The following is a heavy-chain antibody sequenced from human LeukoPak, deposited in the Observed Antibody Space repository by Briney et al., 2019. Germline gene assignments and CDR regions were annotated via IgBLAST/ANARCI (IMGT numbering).Heavy chain of an antibody. D-gene: IGHD3-3*01. CDR3: AKDQVGGDFWSGYYLSSDYYYGMDV. J-gene: IGHJ6*02. CDR2: ISGSGGST. Sequence: GGSLRLSCAASGFTVSSNYMSWVRQAPGKGLEWVSAISGSGGSTYYADSVKGRFTISRDNSKNTLYLQMNSLRAEDTAVYYCAKDQVGGDFWSGYYLSSDYYYGMDVWGQGTTVTVSS. CDR1: GFTVSSNY. V-gene: IGHV3-23*01.